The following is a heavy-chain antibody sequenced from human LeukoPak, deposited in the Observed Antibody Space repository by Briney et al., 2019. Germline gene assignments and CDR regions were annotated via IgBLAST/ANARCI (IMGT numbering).Heavy chain of an antibody. J-gene: IGHJ4*02. D-gene: IGHD5-18*01. CDR1: GFTFNNYW. CDR3: ARGGYRYGLGF. CDR2: IDSDGSNT. Sequence: GGSLRLSCAASGFTFNNYWMHWVRQAPGKGLVWVSRIDSDGSNTNYADSVKGRFTVSRDNAKNALYLQMNSLRGEDTAVYYCARGGYRYGLGFWSQGTLVTVSS. V-gene: IGHV3-74*01.